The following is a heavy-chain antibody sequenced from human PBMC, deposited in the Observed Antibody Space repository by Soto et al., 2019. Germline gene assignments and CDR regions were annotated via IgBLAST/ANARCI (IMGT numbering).Heavy chain of an antibody. CDR2: ILGNGGAA. Sequence: EVQLLESGGGLVQPGGSLRLSCAASGFTFSTYTMSWVRQAPGKGLEWVSGILGNGGAAFYADSVKGRFTISRDNSNIMLYLQMYNLRAEDTAIYYCAKDRQPDGLWPFDHWGQGTLLTVSS. CDR3: AKDRQPDGLWPFDH. J-gene: IGHJ4*02. D-gene: IGHD2-8*01. V-gene: IGHV3-23*01. CDR1: GFTFSTYT.